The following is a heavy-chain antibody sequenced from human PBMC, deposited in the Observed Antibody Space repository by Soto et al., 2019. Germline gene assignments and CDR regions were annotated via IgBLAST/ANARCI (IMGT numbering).Heavy chain of an antibody. D-gene: IGHD6-25*01. CDR2: IYYSGST. J-gene: IGHJ5*02. Sequence: QVQLQESGPGLVKPSQTLSLTCTVSGGSISSGGYYWSWIRQHPGKGLEWIGHIYYSGSTYYNPSLKSRVTISVDTSKNQFSLKLSSVTAADTAVYYCARSHSSGPIWFDPWGQGTLVTVSS. CDR3: ARSHSSGPIWFDP. V-gene: IGHV4-31*03. CDR1: GGSISSGGYY.